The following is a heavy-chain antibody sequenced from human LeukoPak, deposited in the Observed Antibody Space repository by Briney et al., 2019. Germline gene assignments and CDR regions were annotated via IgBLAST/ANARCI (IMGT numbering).Heavy chain of an antibody. CDR2: IIPIFGTA. D-gene: IGHD6-13*01. CDR3: ARAAAGETYFDY. Sequence: ASVKVSCKASGGTLSSYAISWVRQAPGQGLEWMGGIIPIFGTANYAQKFQGRVTITADESTSTAYMELSSLRSEDTAVYYCARAAAGETYFDYWGQGTLVTVSS. J-gene: IGHJ4*02. CDR1: GGTLSSYA. V-gene: IGHV1-69*13.